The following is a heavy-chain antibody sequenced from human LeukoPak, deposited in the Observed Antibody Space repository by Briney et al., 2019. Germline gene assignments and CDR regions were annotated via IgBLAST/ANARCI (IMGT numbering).Heavy chain of an antibody. CDR3: ARGVRQWLLTYYFDY. D-gene: IGHD6-19*01. CDR2: ISSSGSTI. V-gene: IGHV3-48*03. Sequence: PGGSLRLSCAASGFTFSSYAMSWVRQAPGKGLEWVSYISSSGSTIYYADSVKGRFTISRDNAKNSLYLQMNSLRAEDTAVYYCARGVRQWLLTYYFDYWGQGTLVTVSS. J-gene: IGHJ4*02. CDR1: GFTFSSYA.